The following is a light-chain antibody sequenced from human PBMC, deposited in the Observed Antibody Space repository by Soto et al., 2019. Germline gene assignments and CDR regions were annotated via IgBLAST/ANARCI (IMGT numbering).Light chain of an antibody. Sequence: EIVLTQSPATLSLSPGERATLSCRASQSISSFLAWYQQRPGQAPRLLIYDASIRAAGTPARFSGSGSGTDFTLTISSLEPEDFAVYYCQQRSDWLTFGGGTNVEIK. CDR2: DAS. CDR3: QQRSDWLT. V-gene: IGKV3-11*01. J-gene: IGKJ4*01. CDR1: QSISSF.